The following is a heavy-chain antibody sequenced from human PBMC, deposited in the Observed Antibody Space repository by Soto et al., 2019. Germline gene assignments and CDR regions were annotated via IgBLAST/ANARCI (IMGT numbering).Heavy chain of an antibody. CDR1: GFTFSTYG. D-gene: IGHD6-19*01. CDR3: ATQYSIGWYYFGY. CDR2: IFHDGTHK. J-gene: IGHJ4*02. Sequence: QVQLVESGGGVVQPGRSLRLSCAASGFTFSTYGMHWVRQAPGKGLEWVAVIFHDGTHKFYADSMKGRFTISRDNSKNTLYLQMDSLRAEDTVVYYCATQYSIGWYYFGYWGQGTLVSVSS. V-gene: IGHV3-30*03.